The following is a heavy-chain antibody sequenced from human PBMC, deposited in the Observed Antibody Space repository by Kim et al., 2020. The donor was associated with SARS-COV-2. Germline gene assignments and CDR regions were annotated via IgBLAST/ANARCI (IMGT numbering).Heavy chain of an antibody. V-gene: IGHV4-59*01. Sequence: NYTPAPKSRVTISVDTSKNQFSLKLSSVTAADTAVYYCARELSTVGAFDIWGQGTMVTVSS. D-gene: IGHD2-2*01. CDR3: ARELSTVGAFDI. J-gene: IGHJ3*02.